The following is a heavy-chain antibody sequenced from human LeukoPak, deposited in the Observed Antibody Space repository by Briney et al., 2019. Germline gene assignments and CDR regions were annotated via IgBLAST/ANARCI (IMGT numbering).Heavy chain of an antibody. CDR2: ISGSGGST. V-gene: IGHV3-23*01. D-gene: IGHD2-15*01. J-gene: IGHJ5*02. Sequence: GGSLRLSCAASGFTFSSYAMSWVRQAPGKGLEWVSAISGSGGSTYYADSVKGRFTVSRDNSKNTLYLQMNSLRAEDTAVYYCATNRRVVVVAADWFDPWGQGTLATVSS. CDR3: ATNRRVVVVAADWFDP. CDR1: GFTFSSYA.